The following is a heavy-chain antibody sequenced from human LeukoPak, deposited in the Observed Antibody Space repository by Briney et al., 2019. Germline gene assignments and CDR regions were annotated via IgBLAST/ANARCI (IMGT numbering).Heavy chain of an antibody. D-gene: IGHD2-15*01. Sequence: GGSLRLSCEASGCTDRTMFMGWVRQAPGKGLQWVSIIHIGVTTYYSDSVKGRFTISRDNFKNTLYLQMNSLRAEDTAVYYCARERGSDWGQGTLVTVSS. CDR2: IHIGVTT. CDR1: GCTDRTMF. CDR3: ARERGSD. V-gene: IGHV3-53*01. J-gene: IGHJ4*02.